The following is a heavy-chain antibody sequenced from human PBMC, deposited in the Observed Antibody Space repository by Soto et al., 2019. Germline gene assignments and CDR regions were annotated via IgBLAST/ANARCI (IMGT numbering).Heavy chain of an antibody. J-gene: IGHJ4*02. CDR1: GFNFGFFG. D-gene: IGHD1-26*01. Sequence: QIQLVESGGDVVQPGTSLRLSCAASGFNFGFFGMHWVRQAPGKGLEWVAFISGDGINTQYADSVRGRFTLSRDYSRKTMYLQMDSLRDEDTALYYCARVNLSFDFDSWGLGTLVTVSS. CDR3: ARVNLSFDFDS. V-gene: IGHV3-30*03. CDR2: ISGDGINT.